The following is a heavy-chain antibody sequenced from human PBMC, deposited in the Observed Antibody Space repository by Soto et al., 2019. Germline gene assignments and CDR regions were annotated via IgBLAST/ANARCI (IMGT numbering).Heavy chain of an antibody. J-gene: IGHJ6*02. CDR3: ARDGVKATYYYGSGTGKYGMDV. V-gene: IGHV3-11*01. Sequence: GGSLSLSCGSSGFNFSDSDMSWLRQDPGKGLEWVSYISSSGSTIYYADSVKGRFTISRDNAKNSLYLQMNSLRAEDTAVYYCARDGVKATYYYGSGTGKYGMDVWGQGTKVTVSS. CDR1: GFNFSDSD. CDR2: ISSSGSTI. D-gene: IGHD3-10*01.